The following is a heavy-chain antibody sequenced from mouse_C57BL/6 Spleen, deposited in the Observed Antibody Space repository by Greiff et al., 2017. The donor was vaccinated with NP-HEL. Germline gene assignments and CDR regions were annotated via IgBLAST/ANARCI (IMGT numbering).Heavy chain of an antibody. CDR3: ARALVLYWYFDV. Sequence: EVKLVESEGGLVQPGSSMKLSCTASGFTFSDYYMAWVRQVPEKGLEWVANINYDGSSTYYLDSLKSRFIISRDNAKNILYLQMSSLKSEDTATYYCARALVLYWYFDVWGTGTTVTVSS. V-gene: IGHV5-16*01. CDR2: INYDGSST. J-gene: IGHJ1*03. CDR1: GFTFSDYY. D-gene: IGHD2-2*01.